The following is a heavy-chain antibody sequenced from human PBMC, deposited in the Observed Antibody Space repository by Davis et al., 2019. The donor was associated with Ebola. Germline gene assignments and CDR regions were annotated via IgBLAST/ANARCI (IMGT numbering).Heavy chain of an antibody. CDR3: ARAFSSEIYYYGMDV. CDR1: GFTFSSYW. Sequence: GGSLRLSCAASGFTFSSYWMSWVRQAPGKGLEWVANIKQDGSEKYYVDSVKGRFTISRDNSKNTLYLQMNSLRAEDTAVYYCARAFSSEIYYYGMDVWGQGTTVTVSS. J-gene: IGHJ6*02. V-gene: IGHV3-7*01. CDR2: IKQDGSEK. D-gene: IGHD6-13*01.